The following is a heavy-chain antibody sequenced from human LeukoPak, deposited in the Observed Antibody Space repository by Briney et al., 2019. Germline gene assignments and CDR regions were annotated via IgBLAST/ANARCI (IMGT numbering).Heavy chain of an antibody. J-gene: IGHJ2*01. CDR3: ARGKGIKRYWYFDL. V-gene: IGHV4-34*01. D-gene: IGHD6-13*01. CDR2: INHSGST. CDR1: GGSFSGYY. Sequence: SETLSLTCAVYGGSFSGYYWSWIRQPPGKGLEWIGEINHSGSTNYNPSLKSRVTISVDTSKNQFSLKLSSVTAADTAVYYRARGKGIKRYWYFDLWGRGTLVTVSS.